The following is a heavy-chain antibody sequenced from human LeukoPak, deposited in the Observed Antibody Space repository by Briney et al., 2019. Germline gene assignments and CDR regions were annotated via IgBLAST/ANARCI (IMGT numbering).Heavy chain of an antibody. D-gene: IGHD6-13*01. CDR1: GFIFSDYY. CDR3: ARLAGRADYFDY. J-gene: IGHJ4*02. Sequence: GGSLRLSCAASGFIFSDYYMSWIRQAPGKGLEWVSYISSSSSYTNYADSVKGRFTISIDNAKNSLYLQMNSLRAEDTAVYYCARLAGRADYFDYWGQGTLVTVSS. CDR2: ISSSSSYT. V-gene: IGHV3-11*03.